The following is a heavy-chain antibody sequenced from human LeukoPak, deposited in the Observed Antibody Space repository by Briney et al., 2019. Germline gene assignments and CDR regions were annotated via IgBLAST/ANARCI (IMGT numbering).Heavy chain of an antibody. D-gene: IGHD3-10*01. CDR2: IYYSGST. V-gene: IGHV4-39*01. CDR3: ARHEGVVVRGADGVLDY. J-gene: IGHJ4*02. Sequence: PSQTLSLTCTVSGGSISSSSYYWGWIRQPPGKGLEWIGSIYYSGSTYYNPSLKSRVTISVDTSKNQFSLKLSSVTAADTAVYYCARHEGVVVRGADGVLDYWGQGTLVTVSS. CDR1: GGSISSSSYY.